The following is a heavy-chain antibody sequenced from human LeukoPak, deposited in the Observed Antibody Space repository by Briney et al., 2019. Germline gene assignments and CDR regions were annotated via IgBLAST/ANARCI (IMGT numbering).Heavy chain of an antibody. V-gene: IGHV3-7*01. CDR3: ARAARQSDF. Sequence: GGSLRLSCAASGFTFSNYWMTWVRQAPGKGLEWVANIKQDESEKYYVDSVKGRFTISRDNAKNSLYLQMNSLRVEDTAVYYCARAARQSDFWGQGTPVTVSS. CDR1: GFTFSNYW. CDR2: IKQDESEK. D-gene: IGHD6-6*01. J-gene: IGHJ4*02.